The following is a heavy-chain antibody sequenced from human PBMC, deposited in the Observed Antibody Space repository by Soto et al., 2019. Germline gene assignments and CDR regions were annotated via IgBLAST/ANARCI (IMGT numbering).Heavy chain of an antibody. Sequence: SETLSLTCTVSSDSISSYYWSWIRQPPGKRLEWIGYISYSGSTDYNPSLKSRVTISGDTSKNQFSLKVSSVTAANTAVYYCARGTSWQLPFDYWGQGTLVTVSS. V-gene: IGHV4-59*01. D-gene: IGHD6-13*01. CDR2: ISYSGST. CDR1: SDSISSYY. CDR3: ARGTSWQLPFDY. J-gene: IGHJ4*02.